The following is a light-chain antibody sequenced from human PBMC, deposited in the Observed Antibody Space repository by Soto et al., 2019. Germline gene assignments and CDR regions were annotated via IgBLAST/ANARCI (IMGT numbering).Light chain of an antibody. CDR2: GDI. CDR3: QSYDSSLSISV. CDR1: SSNIGAGYD. V-gene: IGLV1-40*01. J-gene: IGLJ2*01. Sequence: QAVVTQPPSVSGAPGQRVSISGTGTSSNIGAGYDVHWYQHLPGTAPKLLIFGDINRPSGVPDRFSGSKSGTSASLAITGLQAEDEADYYCQSYDSSLSISVFGGGTKVTVL.